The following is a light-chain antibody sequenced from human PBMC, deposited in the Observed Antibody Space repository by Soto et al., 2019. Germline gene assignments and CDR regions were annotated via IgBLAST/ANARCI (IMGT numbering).Light chain of an antibody. CDR3: SSHGGSNNFYV. CDR1: SSDIGAYNY. J-gene: IGLJ1*01. Sequence: QSALTQPPSASGSPGQSVTISCTGTSSDIGAYNYVSWYQQHPGKAPKLMIFEVSKRPSGVPDRFSAYKSGNTASLTVSGLQAEDEADYYCSSHGGSNNFYVFGTGTKVTV. V-gene: IGLV2-8*01. CDR2: EVS.